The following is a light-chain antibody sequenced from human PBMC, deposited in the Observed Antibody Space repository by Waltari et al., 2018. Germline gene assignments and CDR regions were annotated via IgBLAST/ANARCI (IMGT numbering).Light chain of an antibody. CDR3: QQYNVWPPIT. J-gene: IGKJ5*01. CDR2: DAS. V-gene: IGKV3-15*01. CDR1: QGIFSN. Sequence: EILMTQSPATLSVSPGERATLSCRASQGIFSNLAWYQQRPGQAPRLLIYDASTRAPGVPSRFGGSGSGTEFTLTIRSLQSEDSAVYYCQQYNVWPPITFGQGTRLEIK.